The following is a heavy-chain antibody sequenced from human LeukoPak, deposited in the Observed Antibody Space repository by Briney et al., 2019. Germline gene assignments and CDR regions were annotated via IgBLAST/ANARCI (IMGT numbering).Heavy chain of an antibody. J-gene: IGHJ4*02. CDR3: ARDPRAALDY. D-gene: IGHD6-25*01. Sequence: GGSLRLSCAASGFTFSSYAMSWIRQAPGKGLEWVSRISGSGDSTYYAESVQGRFPISRDNSKNTLYLHMNSLRAEDTAIYYCARDPRAALDYWGQGTLVTVSS. V-gene: IGHV3-23*01. CDR2: ISGSGDST. CDR1: GFTFSSYA.